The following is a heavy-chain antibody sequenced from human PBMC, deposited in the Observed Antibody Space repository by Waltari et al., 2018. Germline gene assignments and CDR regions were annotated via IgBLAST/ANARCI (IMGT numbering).Heavy chain of an antibody. CDR2: IKQDGSEK. CDR3: ARWRVAGQFDY. J-gene: IGHJ4*02. CDR1: GFTFSSYW. V-gene: IGHV3-7*01. D-gene: IGHD6-19*01. Sequence: EVQLVESGGGLVQPGGSLSLSCAASGFTFSSYWMSWVRQAPGKGLEWVANIKQDGSEKYYVDSVKGRFTISRDNAKNSLYLQMNSLRAEDTAVYYCARWRVAGQFDYWGQGTLVTVSS.